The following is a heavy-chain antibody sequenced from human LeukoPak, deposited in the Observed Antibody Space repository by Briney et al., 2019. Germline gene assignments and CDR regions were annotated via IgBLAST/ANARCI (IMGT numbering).Heavy chain of an antibody. CDR1: GFTFSSYG. CDR3: AKSDGMDV. V-gene: IGHV3-30*18. CDR2: ISYDGSNK. J-gene: IGHJ6*04. Sequence: PGGSLRLSCAASGFTFSSYGMHWVRQAPGKGLEWVAVISYDGSNKYYADSVKGRFTISRYNSKNTLYLQMNSLRAEDTAVYYCAKSDGMDVWGKGTTVTVSS.